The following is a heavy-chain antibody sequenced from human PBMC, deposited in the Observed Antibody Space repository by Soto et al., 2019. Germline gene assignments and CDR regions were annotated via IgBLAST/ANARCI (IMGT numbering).Heavy chain of an antibody. CDR3: ARGDSQGFDI. CDR1: GYSFGTYD. J-gene: IGHJ3*02. D-gene: IGHD2-15*01. V-gene: IGHV1-8*01. Sequence: ASVKVSCKASGYSFGTYDINWVRQATGQGLEWMGWMIPDSGNTGYAQNFQGRVTMTRNTSINTAYVELSSLKSEDTAVYYCARGDSQGFDIWGQGTLVTVSS. CDR2: MIPDSGNT.